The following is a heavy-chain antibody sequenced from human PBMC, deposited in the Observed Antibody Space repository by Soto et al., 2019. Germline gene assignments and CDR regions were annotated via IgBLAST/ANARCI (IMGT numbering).Heavy chain of an antibody. CDR1: GGSISSGGYS. CDR2: IDHSGST. V-gene: IGHV4-30-2*01. Sequence: SETLSLTCAVSGGSISSGGYSWSWIRQPPGKGLEWIGYIDHSGSTYYNPSLKSRVTISVDRSKNQFPLKLSPVTAADTAVYYWARDNKGWFDPWGQGTLVTVS. J-gene: IGHJ5*02. CDR3: ARDNKGWFDP.